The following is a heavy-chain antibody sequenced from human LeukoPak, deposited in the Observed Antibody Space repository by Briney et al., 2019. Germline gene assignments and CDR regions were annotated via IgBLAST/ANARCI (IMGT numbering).Heavy chain of an antibody. J-gene: IGHJ4*02. CDR2: INHSGST. CDR3: ARRRGYSYGYGR. CDR1: GGSFSGYY. Sequence: PSETLSLTCTVYGGSFSGYYWSWIRQPPGMGLEWIGEINHSGSTNYNPSLKSRVTISVDTSKNQFSLKLSSVTAADTAVYYCARRRGYSYGYGRWGQGTLVTVSS. D-gene: IGHD5-18*01. V-gene: IGHV4-34*01.